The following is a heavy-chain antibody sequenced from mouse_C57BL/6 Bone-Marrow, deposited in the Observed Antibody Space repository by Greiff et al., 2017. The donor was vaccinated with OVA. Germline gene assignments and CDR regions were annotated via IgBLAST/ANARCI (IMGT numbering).Heavy chain of an antibody. CDR1: GFSFNTYA. V-gene: IGHV10-1*01. CDR2: IRSNSNNYAT. Sequence: VQVVESGGGLVQPKGSLKLSCAASGFSFNTYAMNWVRQAPGKGLEWVAGIRSNSNNYATYYADSVKDRFTISRDDSESMLYLQMKNFKTEDTVMYYCVRHSPDYYGSSDWYFDVWGTGTTVTVSS. D-gene: IGHD1-1*01. CDR3: VRHSPDYYGSSDWYFDV. J-gene: IGHJ1*03.